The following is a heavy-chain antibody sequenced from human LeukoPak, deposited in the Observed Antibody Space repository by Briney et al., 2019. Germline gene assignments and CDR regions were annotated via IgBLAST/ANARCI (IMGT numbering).Heavy chain of an antibody. J-gene: IGHJ4*02. Sequence: SETLSLTCTVSGGSISSYYWSWMRQPAGKGLEWIGRIYVSGSTNYNPSLKSRVTISVDTSKNQFSLKLSSVTAADTAVYYCARGREMAIIIDYWGQGTLVTVSS. CDR3: ARGREMAIIIDY. D-gene: IGHD5-24*01. CDR1: GGSISSYY. CDR2: IYVSGST. V-gene: IGHV4-4*07.